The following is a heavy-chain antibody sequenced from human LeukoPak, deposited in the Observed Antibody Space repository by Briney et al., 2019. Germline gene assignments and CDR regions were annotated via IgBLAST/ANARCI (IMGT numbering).Heavy chain of an antibody. J-gene: IGHJ4*02. CDR3: AKDLGRYRNNFFDY. CDR2: ISGGGT. V-gene: IGHV3-23*01. Sequence: GGSLRLSCAASGFTFSSIAMSWVRQAPDKGLEWVSTISGGGTYYADSVKGRFTISRDDSKNTLYLQMNSLRADDTAVYYCAKDLGRYRNNFFDYWGQGNLVTVSS. CDR1: GFTFSSIA. D-gene: IGHD1-26*01.